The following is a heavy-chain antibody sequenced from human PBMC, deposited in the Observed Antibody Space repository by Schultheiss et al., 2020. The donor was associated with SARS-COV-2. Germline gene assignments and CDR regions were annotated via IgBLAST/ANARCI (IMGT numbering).Heavy chain of an antibody. CDR2: ISSNGGST. V-gene: IGHV3-64*04. D-gene: IGHD3-10*01. CDR3: ARVPRFGEGYFDY. Sequence: LSLTCAASGFTFSSYGMHWVRQAPGKGLEYVSAISSNGGSTYYADSVKGRFTISRDNSKNTLYLQMNSLRAEDTAVYYCARVPRFGEGYFDYWGQGTLVTVSS. CDR1: GFTFSSYG. J-gene: IGHJ4*02.